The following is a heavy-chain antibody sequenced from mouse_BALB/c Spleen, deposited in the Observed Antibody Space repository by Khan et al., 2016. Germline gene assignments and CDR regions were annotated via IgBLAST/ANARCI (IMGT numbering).Heavy chain of an antibody. J-gene: IGHJ4*01. V-gene: IGHV3-2*02. CDR3: ARRYYAMDY. CDR2: ISYSGFT. CDR1: GYSITSDYA. Sequence: EVQLQESGPGLVKPSQSLSLTCTVTGYSITSDYAWNWIRQFPGNKLEWMGNISYSGFTNYNPSLTSRISITRDTSKNQFFLQLNSVTTEDTATYYCARRYYAMDYWGQGTSVTVSS.